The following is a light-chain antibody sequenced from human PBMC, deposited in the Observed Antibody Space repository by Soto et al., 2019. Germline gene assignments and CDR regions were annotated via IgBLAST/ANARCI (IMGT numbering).Light chain of an antibody. CDR3: CSYAGSSTFPYV. CDR2: EDN. CDR1: SRDIGSYNL. J-gene: IGLJ1*01. V-gene: IGLV2-23*02. Sequence: QSALTQPASVSGSPGQSITISCTGTSRDIGSYNLVSWYQHHPGKTPKLMIYEDNKRPSDISNRFSGSKSGNTASLTISGLQGEDEADYFCCSYAGSSTFPYVFGTGTKLTVL.